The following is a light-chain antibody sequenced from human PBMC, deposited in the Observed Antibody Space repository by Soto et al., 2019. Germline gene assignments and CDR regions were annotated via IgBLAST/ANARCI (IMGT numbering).Light chain of an antibody. CDR3: CSYAGGHTSLL. Sequence: QSALTQPRSVSGSPGQSVTISCTGTSSDVGGYNYVSWYQQHPGTVPKLMMYDVSNRPSGVPDRFSGSKSGNTASLTISGLQAEDEADYYCCSYAGGHTSLLFGGGTKLTVL. CDR2: DVS. CDR1: SSDVGGYNY. V-gene: IGLV2-11*01. J-gene: IGLJ2*01.